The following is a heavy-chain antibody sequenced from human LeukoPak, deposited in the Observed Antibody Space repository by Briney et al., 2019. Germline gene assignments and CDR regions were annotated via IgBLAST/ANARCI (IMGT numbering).Heavy chain of an antibody. CDR1: GGTFSSYA. CDR3: ASRSVGHDSIPAAMYHWFDP. CDR2: IIHIFGTA. Sequence: SSVKVSCQATGGTFSSYAISWVRLAPGQGLEWMGRIIHIFGTANNAQKFQGRVTITTDESTSTAYMELSSLRSEDTAVYYCASRSVGHDSIPAAMYHWFDPWGQGTLVTVSS. V-gene: IGHV1-69*05. D-gene: IGHD2-2*01. J-gene: IGHJ5*02.